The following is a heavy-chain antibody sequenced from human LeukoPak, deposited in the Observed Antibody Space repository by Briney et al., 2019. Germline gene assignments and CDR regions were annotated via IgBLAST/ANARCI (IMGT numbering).Heavy chain of an antibody. CDR3: ARVIVVVVAARLLFDY. CDR1: GYTFTSYG. V-gene: IGHV1-46*01. J-gene: IGHJ4*02. D-gene: IGHD2-15*01. CDR2: INPSGGST. Sequence: ASVKVSCKASGYTFTSYGISWVRQAPGQGLEWMGIINPSGGSTSYAQKFQGRVTMTRDTSTSTVYMELSSLRSEDTAVYYCARVIVVVVAARLLFDYWGQGTLVTVSS.